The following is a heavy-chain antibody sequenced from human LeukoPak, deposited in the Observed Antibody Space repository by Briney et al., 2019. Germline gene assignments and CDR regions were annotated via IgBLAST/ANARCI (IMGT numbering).Heavy chain of an antibody. CDR2: ISSSGSDI. CDR1: GFTLSSHE. J-gene: IGHJ4*02. CDR3: ARAKRYFDWLYPFYFDC. V-gene: IGHV3-48*03. Sequence: GGSLRLSCTASGFTLSSHEINWVRQAPGKGLEWLTYISSSGSDIHYADSVKGRFIISRDNAKDSLYLQMNSLRADDTAVYYCARAKRYFDWLYPFYFDCWGQGTLVTVSS. D-gene: IGHD3-9*01.